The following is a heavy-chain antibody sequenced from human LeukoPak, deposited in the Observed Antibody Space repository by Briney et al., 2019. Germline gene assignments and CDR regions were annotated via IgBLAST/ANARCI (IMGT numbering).Heavy chain of an antibody. V-gene: IGHV4-61*02. CDR3: ARVFWIAAGDNGAFDI. CDR2: IYTGGST. D-gene: IGHD6-13*01. J-gene: IGHJ3*02. Sequence: SETLSLTCTVSGGSISSGGYYWSWIRQPAGKGLEWIGRIYTGGSTNYNPSLKSRVTISVDTSKNQFSLRLNSVTAADTAVYYCARVFWIAAGDNGAFDIWGQGTMVTVSS. CDR1: GGSISSGGYY.